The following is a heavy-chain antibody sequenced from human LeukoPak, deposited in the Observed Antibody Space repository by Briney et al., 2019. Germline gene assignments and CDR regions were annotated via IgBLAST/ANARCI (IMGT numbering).Heavy chain of an antibody. D-gene: IGHD1-1*01. CDR1: GFTFSSFP. CDR2: ITGSGGST. Sequence: GGSLRLSCAASGFTFSSFPMTWVRLAPGKGLEWVSTITGSGGSTYYAESVKGRFTISRDNSKNTLYLQMNSLRAEDTAVYYCASGRTTGGSSEFDYWGQGTLVTVSS. V-gene: IGHV3-23*01. CDR3: ASGRTTGGSSEFDY. J-gene: IGHJ4*02.